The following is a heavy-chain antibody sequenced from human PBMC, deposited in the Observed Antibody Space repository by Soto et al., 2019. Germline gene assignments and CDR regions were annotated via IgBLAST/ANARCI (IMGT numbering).Heavy chain of an antibody. CDR1: RGSISSGTNY. D-gene: IGHD6-25*01. J-gene: IGHJ4*02. CDR3: ARHEAGWYLDS. Sequence: SETLSLTCTVSRGSISSGTNYWAWIRQPPGKGLEWIANIYYSGSTFYNPSLKSRVTISLDTSKNQFSLKLRSVTAADTAVYYCARHEAGWYLDSRGQGTLVTVSS. CDR2: IYYSGST. V-gene: IGHV4-39*01.